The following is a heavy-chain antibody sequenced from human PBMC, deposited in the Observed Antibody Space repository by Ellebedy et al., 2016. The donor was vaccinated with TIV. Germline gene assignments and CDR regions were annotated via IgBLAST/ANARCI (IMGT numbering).Heavy chain of an antibody. Sequence: GGSLRLSXAASGFTFSNAWMSWVRQAPGKGLEWVGRIKSKTDGGTTAYAAPVKGRFTISRDDSKNTLYLQMNSLNTEDTAVYYCTTDQGNTVTTSFDYWGQGTLVTVSS. CDR2: IKSKTDGGTT. CDR1: GFTFSNAW. J-gene: IGHJ4*02. V-gene: IGHV3-15*01. D-gene: IGHD4-11*01. CDR3: TTDQGNTVTTSFDY.